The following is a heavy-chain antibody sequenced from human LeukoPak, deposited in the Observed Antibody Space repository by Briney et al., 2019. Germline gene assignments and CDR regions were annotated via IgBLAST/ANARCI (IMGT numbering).Heavy chain of an antibody. CDR1: GYSFTDYY. J-gene: IGHJ4*01. V-gene: IGHV1-2*02. Sequence: ASVRVSCKACGYSFTDYYLHWVRQAPGQGLEWMGWMKPESGKTGTAQRFQGRVTLTRDTSTSTAYMEVTRLTSDDTAIYYCARDKNPTVFDYWGQGTLVTVSS. CDR2: MKPESGKT. CDR3: ARDKNPTVFDY.